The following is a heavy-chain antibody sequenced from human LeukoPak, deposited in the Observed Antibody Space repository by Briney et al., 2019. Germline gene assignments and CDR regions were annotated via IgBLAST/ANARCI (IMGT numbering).Heavy chain of an antibody. CDR3: AKDQSGSYSLDAFDI. Sequence: PGRSLRLSCAASGFSFDDYAMHWVRQAPGKGLEWVSGISWNSGTTGYADSVKGRFTISRDNAKNSLYLQMNSLRVEDTALYYCAKDQSGSYSLDAFDIWGHGTMVTVSS. CDR2: ISWNSGTT. V-gene: IGHV3-9*01. D-gene: IGHD1-26*01. J-gene: IGHJ3*02. CDR1: GFSFDDYA.